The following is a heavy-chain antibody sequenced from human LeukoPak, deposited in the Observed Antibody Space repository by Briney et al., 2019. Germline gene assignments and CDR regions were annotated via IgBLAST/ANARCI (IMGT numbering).Heavy chain of an antibody. D-gene: IGHD5-24*01. CDR2: ISYDGSKK. CDR3: ARDQGVGDDYNVYYFDY. CDR1: GVTFSSYA. Sequence: GGSLRLSCAASGVTFSSYAMHWVRQAPGNGREWVAVISYDGSKKYYGDSVKCRFTISRDNSKNTLYLQMNSQRPGDTAVYYCARDQGVGDDYNVYYFDYWGEGTLVTVSS. J-gene: IGHJ4*02. V-gene: IGHV3-30*01.